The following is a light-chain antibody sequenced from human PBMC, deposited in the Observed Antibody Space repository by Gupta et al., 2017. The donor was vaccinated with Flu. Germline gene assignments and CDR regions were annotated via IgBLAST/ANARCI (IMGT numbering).Light chain of an antibody. CDR2: DTN. CDR1: SSNIGSDT. J-gene: IGLJ1*01. CDR3: AAWDNSLDAYV. V-gene: IGLV1-44*01. Sequence: QSVLTQQSSASGTPGQRVTISCSGSSSNIGSDTANWYQHLPGAAPKVVIYDTNQRPSGVPDRFSGSKSGTSASLAISWLQSEDEAHYYCAAWDNSLDAYVFGTGTAVVVL.